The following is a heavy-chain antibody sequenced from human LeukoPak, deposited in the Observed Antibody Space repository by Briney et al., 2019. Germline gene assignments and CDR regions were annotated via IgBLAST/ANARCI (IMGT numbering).Heavy chain of an antibody. J-gene: IGHJ4*02. D-gene: IGHD3-22*01. CDR2: ISNSGSAK. CDR3: AKSAYYDSSGFYREYYFDH. Sequence: GGSLRLSCAASRFSFSNHSMNWVRQAPGKGLEWVSYISNSGSAKYYAASVKGRFTISRDNSKNTLFLQMSSLTAGDTAVYYCAKSAYYDSSGFYREYYFDHWGQGTLVTVSS. CDR1: RFSFSNHS. V-gene: IGHV3-48*01.